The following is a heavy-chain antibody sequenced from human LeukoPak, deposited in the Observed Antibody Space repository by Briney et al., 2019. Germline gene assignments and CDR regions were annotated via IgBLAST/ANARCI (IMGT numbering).Heavy chain of an antibody. CDR3: ARGRSVDY. CDR1: GFTFSSYS. Sequence: GGSLRLSCAASGFTFSSYSMNWVRQAAGKGLEWVSSISSSSSYIYYADSVKGRFTISRDNSKNTLYLQMNSLRAEDTAVYYCARGRSVDYWGQGTLVTVSS. J-gene: IGHJ4*02. V-gene: IGHV3-21*04. CDR2: ISSSSSYI.